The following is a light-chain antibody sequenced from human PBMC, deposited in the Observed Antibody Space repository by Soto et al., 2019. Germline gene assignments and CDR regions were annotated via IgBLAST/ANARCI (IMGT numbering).Light chain of an antibody. CDR1: QSLLHSNGYNY. J-gene: IGKJ3*01. Sequence: DIVMTQSPLSLPVTPGEPASISCRSSQSLLHSNGYNYLDWYLQKPGHSPQLLIYLGSNRASGVPDRFSGSGSGTDFTLKISRVEAEEVGVYYCMQALQTPITFGPGTKVDIK. CDR2: LGS. CDR3: MQALQTPIT. V-gene: IGKV2-28*01.